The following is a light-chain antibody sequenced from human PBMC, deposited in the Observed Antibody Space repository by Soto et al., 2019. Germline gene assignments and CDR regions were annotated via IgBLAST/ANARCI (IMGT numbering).Light chain of an antibody. CDR3: LQDYNYPFT. CDR2: GAS. Sequence: EIVMTQSPVTLSASPGESATLSCRASQSVSNNYLAWYQQKPGQAPRLLIYGASMRATGIPDRFSGSGSGTDFTLTISSLQPEDSAAYYCLQDYNYPFTFGQGTKVDIK. V-gene: IGKV3D-7*01. J-gene: IGKJ2*01. CDR1: QSVSNNY.